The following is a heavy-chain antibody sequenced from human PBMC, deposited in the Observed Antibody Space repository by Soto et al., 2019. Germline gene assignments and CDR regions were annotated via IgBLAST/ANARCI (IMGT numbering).Heavy chain of an antibody. J-gene: IGHJ6*02. D-gene: IGHD2-2*01. Sequence: PGGSLRLSCAASGFTFSSYSMNWVRQAPGKGLECVSYISSSSSTIYYADSVKGRFTISRDNAKNSLYLQMNSLRAEDTAVYYCAVVPAANAHSGMDVWGQGTTVTVSS. CDR3: AVVPAANAHSGMDV. CDR2: ISSSSSTI. V-gene: IGHV3-48*01. CDR1: GFTFSSYS.